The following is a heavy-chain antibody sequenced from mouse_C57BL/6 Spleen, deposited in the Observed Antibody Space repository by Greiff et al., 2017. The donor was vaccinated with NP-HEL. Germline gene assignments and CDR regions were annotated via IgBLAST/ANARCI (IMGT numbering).Heavy chain of an antibody. CDR2: IRNKANGYTT. CDR1: GFTFTDYY. V-gene: IGHV7-3*01. J-gene: IGHJ4*01. CDR3: ARYRNYGDAMDY. Sequence: EVQLVESGGGLVQPGGSLSLSCAASGFTFTDYYMSWVRQPPGKALEWLGFIRNKANGYTTEYSASVKGRFTISRDNSQSILYLQMNALRAEDSATYYCARYRNYGDAMDYWGQGTSVTVSS. D-gene: IGHD1-1*01.